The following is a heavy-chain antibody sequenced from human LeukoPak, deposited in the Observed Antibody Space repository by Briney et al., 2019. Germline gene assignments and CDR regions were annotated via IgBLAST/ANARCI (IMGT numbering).Heavy chain of an antibody. V-gene: IGHV3-9*01. Sequence: GGSLRLSCAASGFTFDDYAMHWVRQAPGKGLEWVSGISWNSGSIGYADSVKGRFTISRDNSKNTLYLQMNSLRAEDTAVYYCAKRHIVVVPAATDWFDPWGQGTLVTVSS. J-gene: IGHJ5*02. D-gene: IGHD2-2*01. CDR1: GFTFDDYA. CDR2: ISWNSGSI. CDR3: AKRHIVVVPAATDWFDP.